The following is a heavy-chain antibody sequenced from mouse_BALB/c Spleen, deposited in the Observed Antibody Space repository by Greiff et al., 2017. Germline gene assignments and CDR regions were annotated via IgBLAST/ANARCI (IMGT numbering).Heavy chain of an antibody. CDR1: GFTFSSYA. CDR2: ISSGGSYT. Sequence: EVHLVESGGGLVKPGGSLKLSCAASGFTFSSYAMSWVRQSPEKRLEWVAEISSGGSYTYYPDTVTGRFTISRDNAKNTLYLEMSSLRSEDTAMYYCARGDGPYYAMDYWGQGTSVTVSS. V-gene: IGHV5-9-4*01. D-gene: IGHD2-3*01. J-gene: IGHJ4*01. CDR3: ARGDGPYYAMDY.